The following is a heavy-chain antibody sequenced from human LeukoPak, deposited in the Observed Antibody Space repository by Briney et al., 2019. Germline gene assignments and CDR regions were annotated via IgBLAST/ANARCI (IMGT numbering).Heavy chain of an antibody. Sequence: SETLSLTCTVSGGSITSSSYYWGWIRQPPGKGLEWIGEINHSGSTNYNPSLKSRVTISVDTSKNQFSLKLSSVTAADTAVYCCARGLPWGWLDYWGQGTLVTVSS. D-gene: IGHD3-16*01. J-gene: IGHJ4*02. CDR1: GGSITSSSYY. CDR3: ARGLPWGWLDY. V-gene: IGHV4-39*07. CDR2: INHSGST.